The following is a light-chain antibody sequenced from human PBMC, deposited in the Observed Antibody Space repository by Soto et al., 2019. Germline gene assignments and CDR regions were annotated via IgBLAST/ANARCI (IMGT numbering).Light chain of an antibody. CDR3: QKYNIGPSWT. CDR2: ATS. Sequence: AIQMTQSPSSLSASVGDRVTMTCRASQGIRKDLAWYQQKPGKAPKLLIYATSSLQSGVPSRFSGSGSGRDFTLTISSLQPEDVVTYYCQKYNIGPSWTFGQGTKVDIK. CDR1: QGIRKD. V-gene: IGKV1-6*02. J-gene: IGKJ1*01.